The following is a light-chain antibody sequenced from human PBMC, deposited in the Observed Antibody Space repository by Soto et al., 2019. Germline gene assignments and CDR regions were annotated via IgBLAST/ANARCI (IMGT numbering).Light chain of an antibody. V-gene: IGKV3-15*01. Sequence: EIVMTQSPATLSVSPGERATLSCRASQSVSSNLAWYQQKPGQAPRLLIYGASTRATGIPARFSGSGSGTECTRTISILQSEDFAVYYCQQYNNWNPEYTFGQGTKLEIK. CDR1: QSVSSN. J-gene: IGKJ2*01. CDR3: QQYNNWNPEYT. CDR2: GAS.